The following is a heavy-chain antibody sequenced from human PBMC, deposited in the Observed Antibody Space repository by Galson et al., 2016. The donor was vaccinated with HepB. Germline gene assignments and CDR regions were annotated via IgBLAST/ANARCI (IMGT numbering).Heavy chain of an antibody. V-gene: IGHV3-74*01. CDR3: ARAPPLPATVGGYDS. J-gene: IGHJ4*02. CDR2: VSTDGRST. CDR1: GFSLSRYW. Sequence: SLRLSCAASGFSLSRYWMHWVRRAPGKGPVWVSRVSTDGRSTNYADSVKGRFTISRDNAKNTLYLEMNSLRAEDTAVYYCARAPPLPATVGGYDSWGQGILVTVSS. D-gene: IGHD2-2*01.